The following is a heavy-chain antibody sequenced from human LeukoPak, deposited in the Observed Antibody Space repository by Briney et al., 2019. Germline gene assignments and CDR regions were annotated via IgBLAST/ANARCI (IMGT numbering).Heavy chain of an antibody. Sequence: ASGPTLANPTHTLTLTCTFSGFSLNTRGVGVGWIRQPPGRALEWLALIYWDDDRRYSPSLKSRLTITKETSKNQVVLTMTNMDPVDTATYFCAHRKNYYDSSVFDNWGQGTLVTVSS. CDR2: IYWDDDR. CDR1: GFSLNTRGVG. J-gene: IGHJ4*02. CDR3: AHRKNYYDSSVFDN. V-gene: IGHV2-5*02. D-gene: IGHD3-22*01.